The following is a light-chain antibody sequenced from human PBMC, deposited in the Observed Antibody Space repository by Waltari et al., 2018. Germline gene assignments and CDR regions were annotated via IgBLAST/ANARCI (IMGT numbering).Light chain of an antibody. J-gene: IGKJ1*01. Sequence: SARASQSVSRAVAWYQQKPGQAPRLLIYGASGRATGIPDRFSGGGSGKDFSHTINRLEPEDFAVYFCQHYVRLPATFGQGTKVEIK. CDR1: QSVSRAV. V-gene: IGKV3-20*01. CDR2: GAS. CDR3: QHYVRLPAT.